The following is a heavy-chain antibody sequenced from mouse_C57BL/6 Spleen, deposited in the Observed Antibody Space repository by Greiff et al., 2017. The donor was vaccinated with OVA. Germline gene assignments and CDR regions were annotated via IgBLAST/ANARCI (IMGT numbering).Heavy chain of an antibody. D-gene: IGHD2-3*01. CDR3: ARRDGYSYWYFDV. CDR1: GYTFTSYW. Sequence: VQLQQPGTELVKPGASVKLSCKASGYTFTSYWMHWVKQRPGQGLEWIGNINPSNGGTNYNEKFKSKATLTVDKSSSTAYMQRSSLTSEDSAVYYCARRDGYSYWYFDVWGTGTTVTVSS. CDR2: INPSNGGT. V-gene: IGHV1-53*01. J-gene: IGHJ1*03.